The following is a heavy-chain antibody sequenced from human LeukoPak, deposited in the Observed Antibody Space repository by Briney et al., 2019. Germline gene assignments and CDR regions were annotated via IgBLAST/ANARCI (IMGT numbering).Heavy chain of an antibody. CDR1: GFTFSSYA. D-gene: IGHD6-19*01. CDR2: ISYDGSNK. Sequence: GGSLRLSCAASGFTFSSYAMHWVRQAPGKGLEWVAVISYDGSNKYYADSVKGRFTISRDNSKNTLYLQMNSLRAEDTAVYYCARVGVAGPRPNYCYYYGMDVWGQGTTVTVSS. J-gene: IGHJ6*02. CDR3: ARVGVAGPRPNYCYYYGMDV. V-gene: IGHV3-30*04.